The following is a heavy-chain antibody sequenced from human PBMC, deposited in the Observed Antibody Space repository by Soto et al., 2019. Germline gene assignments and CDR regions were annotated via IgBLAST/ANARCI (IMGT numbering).Heavy chain of an antibody. CDR1: VFTFSNAW. V-gene: IGHV3-15*01. D-gene: IGHD2-15*01. CDR2: IKSKTDGGTT. CDR3: TTDLTPGYCSGGSCYSYWSFDY. Sequence: GGSLRLSCAASVFTFSNAWMSWVRQAPGKGLEWVGRIKSKTDGGTTDYAAPVKGRFTISRDDSKNTLYLQMNSLKTEDTAVYYCTTDLTPGYCSGGSCYSYWSFDYWGQGTLVTVSS. J-gene: IGHJ4*02.